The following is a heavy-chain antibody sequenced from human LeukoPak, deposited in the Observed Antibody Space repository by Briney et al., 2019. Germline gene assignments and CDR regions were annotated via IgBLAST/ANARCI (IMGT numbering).Heavy chain of an antibody. J-gene: IGHJ4*02. CDR1: GFTFSSYS. CDR2: ISSSSSYI. D-gene: IGHD3-9*01. V-gene: IGHV3-21*04. CDR3: AKNRLYDILTGYYLDY. Sequence: GGSLRLSCAASGFTFSSYSMNWVRQAPGKGLEWVSSISSSSSYIYYADSVKGRFTISRDNAKNSLYLQMNSLRAEDTAFYFCAKNRLYDILTGYYLDYWGQGTLVTVSS.